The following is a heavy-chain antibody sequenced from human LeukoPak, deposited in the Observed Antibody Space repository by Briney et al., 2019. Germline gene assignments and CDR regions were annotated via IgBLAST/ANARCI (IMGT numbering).Heavy chain of an antibody. D-gene: IGHD2/OR15-2a*01. CDR3: ATNSTGSAFDY. J-gene: IGHJ4*02. Sequence: SETLSLTCTVSGASISNTYYWSWIRQLPGKGLEWIGNLYNIGSITYKPSLKSRVTMSIDMSKNQFSLRLTSVTDADTAVYFCATNSTGSAFDYWGQGILVTVSS. V-gene: IGHV4-59*08. CDR2: LYNIGSI. CDR1: GASISNTYY.